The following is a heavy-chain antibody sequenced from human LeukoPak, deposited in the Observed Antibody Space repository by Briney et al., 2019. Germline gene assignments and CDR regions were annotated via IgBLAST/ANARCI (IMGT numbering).Heavy chain of an antibody. CDR3: ARELGYCSGGSCHAYFDS. Sequence: GGSLRLSCAASGFSFNYYSMNWVRQAPGEGLELVSFISYSGITHYADSVKGRFSISRDTAKNSLFLQMNSLRDEDTAVYYCARELGYCSGGSCHAYFDSWGQGTLVTVSS. CDR1: GFSFNYYS. CDR2: ISYSGIT. J-gene: IGHJ4*02. D-gene: IGHD2-15*01. V-gene: IGHV3-69-1*01.